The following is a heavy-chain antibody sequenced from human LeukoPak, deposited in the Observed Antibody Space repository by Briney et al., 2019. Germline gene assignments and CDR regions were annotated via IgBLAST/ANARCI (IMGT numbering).Heavy chain of an antibody. J-gene: IGHJ4*02. Sequence: PGGSLRLSCAASGFTFTNYALHWVRQAPGKGLEWVAVISYDGTNKYYADSVKGRFTISRDNSKNTLSLQTNSLRAEDTALYYCARGFVLGAAKNYFDYWGQGALVTVSS. V-gene: IGHV3-30-3*01. CDR3: ARGFVLGAAKNYFDY. CDR1: GFTFTNYA. D-gene: IGHD2-21*02. CDR2: ISYDGTNK.